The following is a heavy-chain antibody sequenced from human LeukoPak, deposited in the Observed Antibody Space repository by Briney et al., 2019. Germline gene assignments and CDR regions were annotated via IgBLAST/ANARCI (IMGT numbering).Heavy chain of an antibody. V-gene: IGHV3-21*01. CDR1: GFSFDYYT. CDR2: IDSSSRDL. J-gene: IGHJ5*02. CDR3: AKSPTGTRPSWFDP. Sequence: GGSLRLSCAASGFSFDYYTMNWVRQAPGRGLEWVSSIDSSSRDLFYADSMQGRFTISRDNAENSLFLQMNSLRTEDTAVYYCAKSPTGTRPSWFDPWGQGTLVTVSS. D-gene: IGHD1-7*01.